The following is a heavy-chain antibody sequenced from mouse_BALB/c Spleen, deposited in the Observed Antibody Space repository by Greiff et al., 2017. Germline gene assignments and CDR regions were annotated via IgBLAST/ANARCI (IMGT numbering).Heavy chain of an antibody. D-gene: IGHD1-1*01. CDR1: GFTFSSYG. CDR2: INSNGGST. V-gene: IGHV5-6-3*01. CDR3: AREALYGYYAMDY. Sequence: EVQLQESGGGLVQPGGSLKLSCAASGFTFSSYGMSWVRQTPDKRLELVATINSNGGSTYYPDSVKGRFTISRDNAKNTLYLQMSSLKSEDTAMYYCAREALYGYYAMDYWGQGTSVTVSS. J-gene: IGHJ4*01.